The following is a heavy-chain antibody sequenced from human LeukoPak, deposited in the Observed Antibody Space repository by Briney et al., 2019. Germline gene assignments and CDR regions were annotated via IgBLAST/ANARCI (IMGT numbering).Heavy chain of an antibody. CDR3: ARGDYGDFRVFYTLFDY. J-gene: IGHJ4*02. CDR2: IYPGDSDT. V-gene: IGHV5-51*01. CDR1: GYSFTSYW. Sequence: GESLKISCKGSGYSFTSYWIGWVRQMPGKGLEWMGVIYPGDSDTRYSPSFQGQVTISADKSISTAYLQWSSLKASDTAMYYCARGDYGDFRVFYTLFDYWGQGTLVTVSS. D-gene: IGHD4-17*01.